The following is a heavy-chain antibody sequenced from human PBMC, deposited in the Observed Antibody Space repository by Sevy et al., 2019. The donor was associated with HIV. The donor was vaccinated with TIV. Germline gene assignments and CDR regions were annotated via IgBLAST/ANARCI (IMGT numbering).Heavy chain of an antibody. J-gene: IGHJ5*02. CDR2: INHSGST. CDR1: GGSFSGYY. D-gene: IGHD6-6*01. Sequence: SETLSLTCAVYGGSFSGYYWSWIRQPPGKGLEWIGEINHSGSTNYNPSLKSRVTISVDTSKIQFSLKLSSVTAADTAVYYGARLEYSSSPLYNWVDPWGQGTLVTVSS. CDR3: ARLEYSSSPLYNWVDP. V-gene: IGHV4-34*01.